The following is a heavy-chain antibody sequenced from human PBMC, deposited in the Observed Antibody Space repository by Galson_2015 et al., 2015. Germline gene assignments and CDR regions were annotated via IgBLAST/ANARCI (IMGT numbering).Heavy chain of an antibody. J-gene: IGHJ3*02. CDR2: ISYDGSNE. CDR3: AKDRDGWSADGAFDI. CDR1: GFTFNNYA. V-gene: IGHV3-30*18. D-gene: IGHD3-10*01. Sequence: SLRLSCAASGFTFNNYAMHWVRQAPGKGLEWVAVISYDGSNEYHADSVKGRFTISRDNSKNTLYLQMNSLRAEDTAVYYCAKDRDGWSADGAFDIWGQGTMLTVSS.